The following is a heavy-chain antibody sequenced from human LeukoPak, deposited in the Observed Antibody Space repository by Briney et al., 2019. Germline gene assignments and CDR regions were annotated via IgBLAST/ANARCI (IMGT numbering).Heavy chain of an antibody. CDR2: INVNGDTT. Sequence: PGGSLRLSCAASGFTFTKYALNWVRQAPGKGLEWVSTINVNGDTTYYADSVRGRFIVSRDNSKNTLYLEMNSLRVADTAIYYCVASFDYWGQGTLVTVSS. CDR3: VASFDY. V-gene: IGHV3-23*01. J-gene: IGHJ4*02. CDR1: GFTFTKYA.